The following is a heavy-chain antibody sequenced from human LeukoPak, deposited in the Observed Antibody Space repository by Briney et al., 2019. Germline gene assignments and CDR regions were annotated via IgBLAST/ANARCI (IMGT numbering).Heavy chain of an antibody. CDR3: ARESTTVTTNDY. Sequence: ASVKVSCKASGGTFSSYAISWVRQAPGQGLEWMGWINPNSGGTNYAQKFQGRVTMTRDTSISTAYMELSRLRSDDTAVYYCARESTTVTTNDYWGQGTLVTVSS. D-gene: IGHD4-17*01. J-gene: IGHJ4*02. CDR1: GGTFSSYA. CDR2: INPNSGGT. V-gene: IGHV1-2*02.